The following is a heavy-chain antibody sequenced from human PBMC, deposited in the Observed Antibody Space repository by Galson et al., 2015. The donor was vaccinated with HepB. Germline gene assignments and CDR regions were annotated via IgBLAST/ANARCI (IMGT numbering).Heavy chain of an antibody. V-gene: IGHV2-70*11. CDR2: IDWDDDK. Sequence: PALVKPTQTLTLTCTFSGFSLSTSGMCVSWIRQPPGKALEWLARIDWDDDKYYSTSLKTRLTISKDTSKNQVVLTMTNMDPVDTATYYCARALCRDGYNSFDYWGQGTLVTVSS. CDR1: GFSLSTSGMC. D-gene: IGHD5-24*01. CDR3: ARALCRDGYNSFDY. J-gene: IGHJ4*02.